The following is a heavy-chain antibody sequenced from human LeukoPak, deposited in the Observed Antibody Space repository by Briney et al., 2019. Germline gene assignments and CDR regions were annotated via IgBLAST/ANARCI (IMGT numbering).Heavy chain of an antibody. CDR2: IMPLFGTA. Sequence: SVKVSCKXSGGTFNNSAISWVRQAPGQGLEWLGGIMPLFGTAGYTQKFQGRVTITKDESTRTVYLELTSLTSDDTAVYYCARDVHGDYGSGWFDPWGQGTLVSVSS. V-gene: IGHV1-69*05. CDR1: GGTFNNSA. D-gene: IGHD4-17*01. CDR3: ARDVHGDYGSGWFDP. J-gene: IGHJ5*02.